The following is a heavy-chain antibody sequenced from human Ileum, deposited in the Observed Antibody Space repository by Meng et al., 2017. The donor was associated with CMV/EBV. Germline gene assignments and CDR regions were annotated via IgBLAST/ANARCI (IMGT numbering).Heavy chain of an antibody. CDR3: ARFSPYCSGGDCYPYFDY. CDR1: FTRYN. J-gene: IGHJ4*02. V-gene: IGHV1-8*02. D-gene: IGHD2-15*01. Sequence: FTRYNITGVRQATGHGIEWMGWMNPNSNNTGYAQKFQGRVTLTRNTSLSTAYMELSSLDFEDTAVYYCARFSPYCSGGDCYPYFDYWGQGSLVAVSS. CDR2: MNPNSNNT.